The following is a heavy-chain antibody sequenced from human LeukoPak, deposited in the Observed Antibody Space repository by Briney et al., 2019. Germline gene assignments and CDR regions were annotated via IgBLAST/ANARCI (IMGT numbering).Heavy chain of an antibody. V-gene: IGHV1-69*13. CDR3: ARGASVAASPGDY. CDR1: GYTFTSYG. J-gene: IGHJ4*02. CDR2: IIPIFGTA. D-gene: IGHD2-15*01. Sequence: SVKVSCKASGYTFTSYGISWVRQAPGQGLEWMGGIIPIFGTANYAQKFQGRVTIIADGSTTTAYMELSSLRSEDTAMYYCARGASVAASPGDYWGQGTLVTVSS.